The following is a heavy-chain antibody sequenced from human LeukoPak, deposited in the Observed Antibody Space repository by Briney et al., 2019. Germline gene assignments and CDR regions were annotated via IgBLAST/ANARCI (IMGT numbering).Heavy chain of an antibody. V-gene: IGHV1-69*05. Sequence: SVKVSRKASGGTFSSYAISWVRQAPGQGLEWMGGIIPIFGTANYAQKFQGRVTITTDESTSTAYMELSSLRSEDTAVYYCARDHYYDSSGYYRNWFDPWGQGTLVTVSS. J-gene: IGHJ5*02. CDR2: IIPIFGTA. D-gene: IGHD3-22*01. CDR1: GGTFSSYA. CDR3: ARDHYYDSSGYYRNWFDP.